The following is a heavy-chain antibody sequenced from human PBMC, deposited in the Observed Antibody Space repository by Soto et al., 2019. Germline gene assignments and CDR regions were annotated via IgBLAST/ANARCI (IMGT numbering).Heavy chain of an antibody. D-gene: IGHD3-10*01. CDR1: GGSFSGYY. V-gene: IGHV4-34*01. J-gene: IGHJ4*02. CDR3: AREGVVPSGPLYYFDR. CDR2: INQNGLT. Sequence: QVQLQPWGAGLLTPSEPLSLHCAVYGGSFSGYYWTWIRQPPGKGLEWIGDINQNGLTNYNPSLKCRGTITVDKSKNQFSLKLTAVTAADTAVYYGAREGVVPSGPLYYFDRWGEGTLATVSS.